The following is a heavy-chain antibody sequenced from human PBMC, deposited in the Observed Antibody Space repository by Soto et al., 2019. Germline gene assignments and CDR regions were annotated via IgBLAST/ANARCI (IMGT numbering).Heavy chain of an antibody. CDR1: GDSVSSNSAA. J-gene: IGHJ6*02. V-gene: IGHV6-1*01. CDR2: TYYRSKWYN. CDR3: AREWCSSSWYHYYYYGMDV. D-gene: IGHD6-13*01. Sequence: SQTLSLTCAISGDSVSSNSAAWNWIRQSPSRGLEWLGRTYYRSKWYNDYAVSVKSRITINPDTSKNQFSLQLNSVTPEDTAVYYCAREWCSSSWYHYYYYGMDVWGQGTTVTVSS.